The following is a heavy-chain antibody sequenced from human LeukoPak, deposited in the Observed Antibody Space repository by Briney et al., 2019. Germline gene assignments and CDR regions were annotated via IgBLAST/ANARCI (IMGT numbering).Heavy chain of an antibody. CDR1: GFTFSSYA. CDR3: ATDPTTVPSY. V-gene: IGHV3-23*01. Sequence: GGSLRLSCAASGFTFSSYAMSWVRQTPGKGLEWVSAISGSGGSTYYADSVKGRFTISRDNSKNTRYLQMNSLRAEDTAVYYCATDPTTVPSYWGQGTVVTVSS. J-gene: IGHJ4*02. D-gene: IGHD4-17*01. CDR2: ISGSGGST.